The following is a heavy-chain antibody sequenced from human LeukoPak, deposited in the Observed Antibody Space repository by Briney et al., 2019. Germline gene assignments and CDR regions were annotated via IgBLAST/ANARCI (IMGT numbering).Heavy chain of an antibody. J-gene: IGHJ4*02. CDR3: ARAEPRGSVWYPY. CDR2: IFHSGST. CDR1: GGSISSNNW. V-gene: IGHV4-4*02. Sequence: PSGTLSLTCTVSGGSISSNNWWSWARQPPGKGLEWIGEIFHSGSTNYNPSLKSRVTILVDKSKNQFSLKLNSVTAADTAVYYCARAEPRGSVWYPYWGQGTLVTVSS. D-gene: IGHD6-13*01.